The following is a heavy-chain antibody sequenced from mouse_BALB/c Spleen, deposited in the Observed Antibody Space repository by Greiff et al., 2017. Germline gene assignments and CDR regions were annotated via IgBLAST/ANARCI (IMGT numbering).Heavy chain of an antibody. J-gene: IGHJ3*01. V-gene: IGHV5-17*02. CDR3: ARGDYDFFAY. Sequence: EVHLVESGGGLVQPGGSRKLSCAASGFTFSSFGMHWVRQAPEKGLEWVAYISSGSSTIYYADTVKGRFTISRDNPKNTLFLQMTSLRSEDTAMYYCARGDYDFFAYWGQGTLVTVSA. D-gene: IGHD2-4*01. CDR2: ISSGSSTI. CDR1: GFTFSSFG.